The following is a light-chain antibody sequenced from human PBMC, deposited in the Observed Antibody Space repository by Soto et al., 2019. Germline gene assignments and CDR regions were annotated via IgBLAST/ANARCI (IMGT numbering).Light chain of an antibody. V-gene: IGLV1-44*01. CDR3: AAWDDSLNGYV. J-gene: IGLJ1*01. CDR1: SSNIASNT. Sequence: QSLLTQPPSASGAPGQRVTISWSGSSSNIASNTLTWYQQLPGTAPKLLIYSNNQRPSGVPDRFSGSKSGTSASLAISGLQSEDEADYYCAAWDDSLNGYVFGTGTKVTVL. CDR2: SNN.